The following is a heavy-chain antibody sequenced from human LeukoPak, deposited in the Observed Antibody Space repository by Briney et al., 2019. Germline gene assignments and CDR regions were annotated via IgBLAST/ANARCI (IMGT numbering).Heavy chain of an antibody. CDR1: GGTFSSYA. V-gene: IGHV1-69*05. CDR3: CSVIIDGYFGY. D-gene: IGHD3-3*01. Sequence: SVKVSCKASGGTFSSYAISWVRQAPGQGLEWMGRIIPIFGTANYAQKFQGRVTITTDESTSTAYMELSSLRSEDTAVYYCCSVIIDGYFGYWGQGTLVTVSS. CDR2: IIPIFGTA. J-gene: IGHJ4*02.